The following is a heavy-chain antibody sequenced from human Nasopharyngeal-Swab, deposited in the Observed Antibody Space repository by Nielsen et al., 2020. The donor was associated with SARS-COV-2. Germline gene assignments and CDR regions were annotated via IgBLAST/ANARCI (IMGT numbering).Heavy chain of an antibody. Sequence: GESLKISCAASGFTFSDSAIHWVRQASGKGLEWVGRIRSKGNNYATAYAASVKGSFTIFRDDPTNTAFLQMNSLKTEDTAVYYCTRCGGGCYSGRDYWGQGTLVTVSS. J-gene: IGHJ4*02. CDR3: TRCGGGCYSGRDY. CDR2: IRSKGNNYAT. D-gene: IGHD2-15*01. CDR1: GFTFSDSA. V-gene: IGHV3-73*01.